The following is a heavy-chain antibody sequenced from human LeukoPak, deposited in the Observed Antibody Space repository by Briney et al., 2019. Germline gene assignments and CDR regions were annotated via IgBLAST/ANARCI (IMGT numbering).Heavy chain of an antibody. CDR1: GGSISSYY. D-gene: IGHD5-18*01. J-gene: IGHJ6*02. V-gene: IGHV4-59*01. Sequence: SETLSLTCTVSGGSISSYYWSWIRQPPGKGLEWIGYIYYSGSTNYNPSLKSRVTISVDTSKNQFSLKLSSVTAADTAVYYCAGLKRGGYSYGSYYYYGMDVWGQGTTVTVSS. CDR3: AGLKRGGYSYGSYYYYGMDV. CDR2: IYYSGST.